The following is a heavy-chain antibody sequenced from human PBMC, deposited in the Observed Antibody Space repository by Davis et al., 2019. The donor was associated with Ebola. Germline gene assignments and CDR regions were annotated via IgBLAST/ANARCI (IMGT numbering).Heavy chain of an antibody. V-gene: IGHV4-34*01. Sequence: SQTLSLTCSVYGGSFRGYYWSWIRQPPGKGLEWIGEINHSGSTNYNPSLKIRVTISVDTSKNQFSLKLCSVTAADTAVYYCARVRSYAWFDPWGQGTLVTVSS. D-gene: IGHD3-16*01. J-gene: IGHJ5*02. CDR2: INHSGST. CDR1: GGSFRGYY. CDR3: ARVRSYAWFDP.